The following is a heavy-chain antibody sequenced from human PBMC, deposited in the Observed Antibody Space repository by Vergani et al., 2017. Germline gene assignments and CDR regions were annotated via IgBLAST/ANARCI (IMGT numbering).Heavy chain of an antibody. D-gene: IGHD2-15*01. V-gene: IGHV3-33*01. CDR3: ARGGVAASYYYGMDV. CDR1: GFTFSSYG. J-gene: IGHJ6*02. CDR2: IWYDGSNK. Sequence: QVQLVESGGGVVQPGRSLRLSCAASGFTFSSYGMHWVRQAPGKRLEWVAVIWYDGSNKYYADSVKGRFTISRDNSKNTLYLQMNSLRAEDTAVYYCARGGVAASYYYGMDVWGQGTTVTVSS.